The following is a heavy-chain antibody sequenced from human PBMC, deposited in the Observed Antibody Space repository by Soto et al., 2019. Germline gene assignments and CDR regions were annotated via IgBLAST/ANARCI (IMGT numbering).Heavy chain of an antibody. CDR1: GYGFTTYG. D-gene: IGHD1-1*01. V-gene: IGHV1-18*01. J-gene: IGHJ4*02. CDR2: ISAHNGNR. CDR3: ARGRYGDY. Sequence: QVHLVQSGAEVKKPGASVKVSCKGSGYGFTTYGITWVRQAPGQGLEWMAWISAHNGNRNYAQKLQGRVTVTRDTSMSTAYMELRSLRADATAVYYCARGRYGDYWGQGALVTVSS.